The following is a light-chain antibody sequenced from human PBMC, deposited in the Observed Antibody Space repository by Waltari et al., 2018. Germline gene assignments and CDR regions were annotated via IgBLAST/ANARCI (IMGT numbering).Light chain of an antibody. CDR2: GGS. J-gene: IGKJ1*01. V-gene: IGKV3-15*01. CDR1: QSIRSD. CDR3: QQYNDWPPTWT. Sequence: EIVMTQSPATLSVSPGERATLSCRASQSIRSDLAWYQQRPGQTPRSLIYGGSTRATGIPARFSGSGSGTDVTLTISSLQSEDFAVYYCQQYNDWPPTWTFGQGTKVEI.